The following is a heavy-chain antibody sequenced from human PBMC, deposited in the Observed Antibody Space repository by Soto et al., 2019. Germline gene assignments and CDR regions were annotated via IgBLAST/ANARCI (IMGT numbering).Heavy chain of an antibody. D-gene: IGHD3-22*01. V-gene: IGHV4-59*01. Sequence: PSETLSLTCTVSGGSISSYYWSWIRQPPGKGLEWIGYIYYSGSTNYNPSLKSRVTMTRDTSISTAYMELSRLRSDDTAVYYCARAPRDSSGYPQYYFDYWGQGTLVTVSS. CDR3: ARAPRDSSGYPQYYFDY. CDR1: GGSISSYY. J-gene: IGHJ4*02. CDR2: IYYSGST.